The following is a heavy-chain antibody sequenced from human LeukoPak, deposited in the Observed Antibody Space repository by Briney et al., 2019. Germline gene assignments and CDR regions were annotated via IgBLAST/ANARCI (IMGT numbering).Heavy chain of an antibody. CDR1: GFTFSNAW. J-gene: IGHJ3*02. CDR3: ASGDDAFDI. CDR2: ISGSGGST. Sequence: GGSLRLSCAASGFTFSNAWMSWVRQAPGKGLEWVSAISGSGGSTYYADSVKGRFTISRDNSKNTLYLQMNSLRAEDTAVYYCASGDDAFDIWGQGTMVTVSS. V-gene: IGHV3-23*01. D-gene: IGHD3-10*01.